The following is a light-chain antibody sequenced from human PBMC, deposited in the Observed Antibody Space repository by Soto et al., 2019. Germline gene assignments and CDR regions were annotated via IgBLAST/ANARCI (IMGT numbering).Light chain of an antibody. J-gene: IGLJ1*01. CDR2: DVS. Sequence: QSALTQPASVSGSPRQSITISCTGTSSDFGSYKYVSWYQQHPGKAPKLMIHDVSNRPSGVSNRFSGSKSGNTASLTISGLQAEDEADYYCSSYTSSSTYVFGTGTQLTVL. CDR1: SSDFGSYKY. CDR3: SSYTSSSTYV. V-gene: IGLV2-14*01.